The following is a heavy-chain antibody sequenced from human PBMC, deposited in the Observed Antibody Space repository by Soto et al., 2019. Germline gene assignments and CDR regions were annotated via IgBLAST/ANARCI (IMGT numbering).Heavy chain of an antibody. J-gene: IGHJ4*02. CDR2: MNPNSGNT. V-gene: IGHV1-8*01. CDR1: GYTFTSYD. D-gene: IGHD4-17*01. CDR3: ARTLYGDNLDY. Sequence: QVQLVQSGAEVKKPGASVKVSCKASGYTFTSYDINWVRQATGQGLEWMGWMNPNSGNTGSAQKFQGRXTXAXXTSISTAYMALSSLRSEDTAVYYCARTLYGDNLDYWGQGTLVTVSS.